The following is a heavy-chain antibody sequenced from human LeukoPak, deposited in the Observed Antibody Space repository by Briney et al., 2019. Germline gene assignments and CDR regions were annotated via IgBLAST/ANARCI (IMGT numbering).Heavy chain of an antibody. J-gene: IGHJ4*02. Sequence: GASVKVSCKASGYTFTGYYMHWVRQAPGQGLEWMGWINPNSGGTNYAQKFQGRVTMTRDTSISTAYMELSRLRSDDTAVYYCARAVYYYGSGSYSFGFDYWGQGTLVTVSS. CDR3: ARAVYYYGSGSYSFGFDY. CDR2: INPNSGGT. CDR1: GYTFTGYY. D-gene: IGHD3-10*01. V-gene: IGHV1-2*02.